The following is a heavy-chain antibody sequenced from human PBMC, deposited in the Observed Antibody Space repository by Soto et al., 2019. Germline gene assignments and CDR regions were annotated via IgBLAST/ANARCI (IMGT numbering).Heavy chain of an antibody. CDR3: ATPASYHDIWRGYAYYCGMKV. CDR2: ISGSGGST. V-gene: IGHV3-23*01. J-gene: IGHJ6*02. Sequence: SLRLSCDASGCTFSSYAMSWVRQAPGKGLDCVSAISGSGGSTYYADSVKGRFPISRDNSKNTLYLQMNSLRAEDTAVYYCATPASYHDIWRGYAYYCGMKVWGQGSTVNV. CDR1: GCTFSSYA. D-gene: IGHD3-3*01.